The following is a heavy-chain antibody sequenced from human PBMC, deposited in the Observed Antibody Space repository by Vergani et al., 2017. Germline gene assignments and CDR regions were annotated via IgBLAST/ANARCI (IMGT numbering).Heavy chain of an antibody. CDR2: MNPNSGTT. Sequence: QVQLVQSGAEVKKPGASVKVSCKASGYSFSSYDISWVRQATGQGLEWMGWMNPNSGTTGYAQKFQGRVTMTRNTSINTAYMELSRLSFEDAAVYFCARELSYYYGSGSDDYNPYYYEGMDVWGPGTTVTVSS. CDR1: GYSFSSYD. J-gene: IGHJ6*02. D-gene: IGHD3-10*01. CDR3: ARELSYYYGSGSDDYNPYYYEGMDV. V-gene: IGHV1-8*01.